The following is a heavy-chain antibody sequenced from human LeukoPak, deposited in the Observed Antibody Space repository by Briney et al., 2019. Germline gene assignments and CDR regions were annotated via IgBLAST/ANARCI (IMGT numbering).Heavy chain of an antibody. J-gene: IGHJ5*02. V-gene: IGHV3-7*01. CDR1: RLSFTNNW. CDR2: VNEDGSEK. CDR3: ARGRGWIDP. Sequence: GGSLRLSCAASRLSFTNNWMTWFRQAPGKGLEWVANVNEDGSEKNYVDSVKGRFTISRDNAKNSVYLQMNNLRVEETAVYYCARGRGWIDPWGQGTLVTVSS. D-gene: IGHD5-24*01.